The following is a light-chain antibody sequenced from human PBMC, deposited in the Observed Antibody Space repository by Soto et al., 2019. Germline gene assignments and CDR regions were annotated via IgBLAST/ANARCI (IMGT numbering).Light chain of an antibody. CDR1: QSVSSSY. Sequence: EIVLTQSPATLSLSPGERATLSCGASQSVSSSYLAWYQQKPGLAPRLLIYAASTRATGIPARFSGSGSGTEFALTISSLQSEDFAVYYCQQYSIWRTFGQGTKVDI. CDR3: QQYSIWRT. CDR2: AAS. J-gene: IGKJ1*01. V-gene: IGKV3D-20*01.